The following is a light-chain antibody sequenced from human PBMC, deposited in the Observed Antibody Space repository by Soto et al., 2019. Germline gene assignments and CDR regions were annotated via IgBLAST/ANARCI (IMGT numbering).Light chain of an antibody. CDR1: QSVLYSSNNKNY. CDR2: WAS. V-gene: IGKV4-1*01. Sequence: DIVMTQSPDSLAVSLGERATINCKSSQSVLYSSNNKNYLAWYQQKPGQPPKLLIYWASTRESGVPVRFSGSGSGPDFTLTISSLQAEDVAVYYCQQYYSTPRTFGQGTKLEIK. J-gene: IGKJ2*01. CDR3: QQYYSTPRT.